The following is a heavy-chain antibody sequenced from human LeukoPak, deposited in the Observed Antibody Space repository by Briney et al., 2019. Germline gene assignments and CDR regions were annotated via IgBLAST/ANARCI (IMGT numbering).Heavy chain of an antibody. V-gene: IGHV1-18*01. J-gene: IGHJ4*02. D-gene: IGHD2-21*02. CDR2: ISAYNGNT. CDR1: GYTFTSYG. Sequence: GASVKVSCKASGYTFTSYGISRVRQAPGQGLEWMGWISAYNGNTNYAQKLQGRVTMTTDTSTSTAYMELRSLRSDDTAVYYCARDLVAYCGGDCWVHDYWGQGTLVTVSS. CDR3: ARDLVAYCGGDCWVHDY.